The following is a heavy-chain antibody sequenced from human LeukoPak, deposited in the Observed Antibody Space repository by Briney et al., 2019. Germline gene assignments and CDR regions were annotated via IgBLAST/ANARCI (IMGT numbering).Heavy chain of an antibody. J-gene: IGHJ6*03. CDR3: ARESGAIFGPYYYYYMGV. D-gene: IGHD3-3*01. V-gene: IGHV4-61*02. CDR1: GGSISSGSYY. CDR2: IYTSGST. Sequence: SQTLSLTCTVSGGSISSGSYYWSWIRQPAGKGLEWIGRIYTSGSTNYNPSLKSRVTISVDTSKNQFSLKLSSVTAADTAVYYCARESGAIFGPYYYYYMGVWGKGTTVTVSS.